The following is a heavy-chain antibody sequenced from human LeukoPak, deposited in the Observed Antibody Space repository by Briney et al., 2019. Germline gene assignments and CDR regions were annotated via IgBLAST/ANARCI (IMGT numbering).Heavy chain of an antibody. J-gene: IGHJ4*02. Sequence: SVKVSCKASGGTFSSYAISWVRQAPGQGLEWMGGIIPIFGTANYAQKFQGRVTITTDESTSTAYMELSRLRSDDTAVYYCARGTYYYDSSGYLRIDYWGQGTLVTVSS. D-gene: IGHD3-22*01. V-gene: IGHV1-69*05. CDR2: IIPIFGTA. CDR1: GGTFSSYA. CDR3: ARGTYYYDSSGYLRIDY.